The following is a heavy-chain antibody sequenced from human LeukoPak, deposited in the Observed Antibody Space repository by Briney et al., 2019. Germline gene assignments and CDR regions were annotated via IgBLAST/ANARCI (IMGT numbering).Heavy chain of an antibody. D-gene: IGHD3-3*01. V-gene: IGHV4-59*08. J-gene: IGHJ4*02. CDR3: ARHRSGSFDS. CDR2: SYNSGST. Sequence: SETLSLTCTVSGGSISEYYWNWIRQPPGKGQEWIGSSYNSGSTNCNPSLKSRVTISVDTSKNQLSLRLSSVTAADTAVYYCARHRSGSFDSWGQGTLVTVSS. CDR1: GGSISEYY.